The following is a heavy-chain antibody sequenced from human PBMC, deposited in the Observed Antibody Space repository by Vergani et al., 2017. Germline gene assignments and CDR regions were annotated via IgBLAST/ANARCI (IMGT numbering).Heavy chain of an antibody. J-gene: IGHJ4*02. CDR3: ARGDYGILTGYRY. D-gene: IGHD3-9*01. V-gene: IGHV1-46*03. CDR1: GYTFSNYY. Sequence: QVQVVQSGAEVKKSGASGKVSCKTSGYTFSNYYMHWVRQAPGQRLEWMGIINPSGGHTNYAQKFQGRVTMTRDTSTSTVYMELSSLRSEDTAIYYCARGDYGILTGYRYWGQGTLVTVSA. CDR2: INPSGGHT.